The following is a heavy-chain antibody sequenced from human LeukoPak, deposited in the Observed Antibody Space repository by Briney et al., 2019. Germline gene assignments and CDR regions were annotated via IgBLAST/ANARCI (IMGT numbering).Heavy chain of an antibody. D-gene: IGHD6-13*01. V-gene: IGHV4-59*12. CDR3: ARAAAALGFDP. CDR2: MYYGGNT. J-gene: IGHJ5*02. CDR1: GGSISSYC. Sequence: SETLSLTCTVSGGSISSYCWSWIRQPPGKGLQWIGNMYYGGNTYYNPSLKSRVTISVDTSKNQFSLRLTSVTAADTAVYYCARAAAALGFDPWGQGTLVTVSS.